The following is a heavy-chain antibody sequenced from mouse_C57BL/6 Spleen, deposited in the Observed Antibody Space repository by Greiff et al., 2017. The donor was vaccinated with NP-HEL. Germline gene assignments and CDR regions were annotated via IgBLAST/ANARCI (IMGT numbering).Heavy chain of an antibody. D-gene: IGHD1-1*01. CDR1: GFTFSDYY. CDR3: ARDLLITTVVATGSSDWYFDV. V-gene: IGHV5-16*01. J-gene: IGHJ1*03. Sequence: EVQVVESEGGLVQPGSSMKLSCTASGFTFSDYYMAWVRQVPEKGLEWVANINYDGSSTYYLDSLKSRFIISRDNAKNILYLQMSSLKSEDTATYYCARDLLITTVVATGSSDWYFDVWGTGTTVTVSS. CDR2: INYDGSST.